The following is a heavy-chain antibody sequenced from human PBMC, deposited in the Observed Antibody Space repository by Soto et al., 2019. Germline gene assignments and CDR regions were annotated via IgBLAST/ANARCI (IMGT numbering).Heavy chain of an antibody. Sequence: QVPLVQSGAEVKKPGASVKVSCKASGYTFTIYGISWVRQAPGQGLEWMGWISAYNGNTNYAQKLQGRVTMTTDTSTSTAYMELRSLRSDDTAVYYCAREDYYDSSGYYGADYWGQGTLVTVSS. V-gene: IGHV1-18*01. CDR2: ISAYNGNT. CDR3: AREDYYDSSGYYGADY. D-gene: IGHD3-22*01. J-gene: IGHJ4*02. CDR1: GYTFTIYG.